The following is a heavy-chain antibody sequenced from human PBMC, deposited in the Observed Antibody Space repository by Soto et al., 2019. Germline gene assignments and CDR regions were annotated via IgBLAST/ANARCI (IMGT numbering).Heavy chain of an antibody. D-gene: IGHD2-15*01. CDR1: GNTFTTYY. Sequence: ASVKVSCKASGNTFTTYYVHWVRQAPGQGLEWMGVLNPRDGATSYAQKFQGRVTMTRDTSTSTVYMEMSSLRSEDTAMYYCTRRGYCSGGSCPLGFDYWGQGALVTVSS. CDR2: LNPRDGAT. CDR3: TRRGYCSGGSCPLGFDY. J-gene: IGHJ4*02. V-gene: IGHV1-46*03.